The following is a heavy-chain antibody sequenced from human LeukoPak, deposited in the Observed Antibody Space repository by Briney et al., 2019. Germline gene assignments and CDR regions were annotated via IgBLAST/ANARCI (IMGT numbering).Heavy chain of an antibody. Sequence: GGSLRLSCVVSGFTFSSYEMNWVRQAPGKGLEWVSYISSSGGTKNYADSVKGRFTISRDNAKNSLYLQLNSLRAEDTAVYYCARFGPWVALDYWGQGTLVTVSS. CDR2: ISSSGGTK. J-gene: IGHJ4*02. CDR3: ARFGPWVALDY. V-gene: IGHV3-48*03. D-gene: IGHD2-15*01. CDR1: GFTFSSYE.